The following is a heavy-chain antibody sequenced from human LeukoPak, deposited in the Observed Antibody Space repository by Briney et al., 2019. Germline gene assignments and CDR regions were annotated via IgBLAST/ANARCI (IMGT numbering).Heavy chain of an antibody. J-gene: IGHJ4*02. CDR3: ARGKRGYKYGTDYFDY. CDR2: IQTSGSI. V-gene: IGHV4-61*02. Sequence: SETLSLTCTVSGGSVSSGTSYWNWIRHPAGKGLEWLGRIQTSGSINYNPSLMSRVTISVDTSRNQFSLNLSSVTAADTAVYYCARGKRGYKYGTDYFDYWGQGTLVTVSS. D-gene: IGHD5-18*01. CDR1: GGSVSSGTSY.